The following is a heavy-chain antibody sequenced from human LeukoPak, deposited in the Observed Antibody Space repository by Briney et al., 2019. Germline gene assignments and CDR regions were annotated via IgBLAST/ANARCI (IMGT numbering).Heavy chain of an antibody. D-gene: IGHD5-18*01. CDR1: GFTLSSYG. Sequence: GGSLRLSCAASGFTLSSYGVHWVRQAPGKGLEWVALISYDGSNKYYADSVKGRFAISRDNSKNTLYLQMNSLRAEDTAVYYCAKSLELGAMAYYFDYWGQGTLVTVSS. V-gene: IGHV3-30*18. CDR2: ISYDGSNK. CDR3: AKSLELGAMAYYFDY. J-gene: IGHJ4*02.